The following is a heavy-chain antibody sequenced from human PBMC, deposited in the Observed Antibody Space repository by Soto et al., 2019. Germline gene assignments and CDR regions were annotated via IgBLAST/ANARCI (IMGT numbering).Heavy chain of an antibody. J-gene: IGHJ6*02. Sequence: GGSLRLSCAASGFTFSSYAMSWVRQAPGKGLEWVSAISGSGGSTYYADSVKGRFTISRDNSKNTLYLQMNSLRAEDTAVYYCAEDRPILTGYYHTGGIDVWGQGTTVTVSS. CDR1: GFTFSSYA. D-gene: IGHD3-9*01. V-gene: IGHV3-23*01. CDR2: ISGSGGST. CDR3: AEDRPILTGYYHTGGIDV.